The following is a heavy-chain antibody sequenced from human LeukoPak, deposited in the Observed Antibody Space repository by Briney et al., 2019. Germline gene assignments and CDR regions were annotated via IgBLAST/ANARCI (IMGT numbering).Heavy chain of an antibody. CDR2: INHSGST. CDR3: ATFPHDYGGAYFDY. J-gene: IGHJ4*02. CDR1: GFTFSSYS. D-gene: IGHD4-23*01. Sequence: GSLRLSCAASGFTFSSYSMNWIRQPPGKGLEWIGEINHSGSTNYNPSLKSRVTISVDTSKNQFSLKLSSVTAADTAVYYCATFPHDYGGAYFDYWGQGTLVTVSS. V-gene: IGHV4-34*08.